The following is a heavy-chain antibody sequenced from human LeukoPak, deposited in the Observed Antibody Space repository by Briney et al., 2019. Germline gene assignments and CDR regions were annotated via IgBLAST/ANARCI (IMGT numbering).Heavy chain of an antibody. V-gene: IGHV4-59*01. D-gene: IGHD1-26*01. CDR1: GGSISSYY. Sequence: SETLSLTCTVSGGSISSYYWSWIRQPPGKGLEWIGYIYYSGSTNYNPSLKSRVTISVDTSKNQFSLKLSSVTAADTAVYYCARGGGRYLQYYFDYWGQGTLVTVSS. J-gene: IGHJ4*02. CDR3: ARGGGRYLQYYFDY. CDR2: IYYSGST.